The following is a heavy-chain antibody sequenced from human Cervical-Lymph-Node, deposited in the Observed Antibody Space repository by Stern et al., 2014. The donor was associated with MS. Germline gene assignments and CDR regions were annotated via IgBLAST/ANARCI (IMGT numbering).Heavy chain of an antibody. V-gene: IGHV4-59*11. CDR1: GSSFSTHF. D-gene: IGHD1-14*01. CDR2: IFQSGST. J-gene: IGHJ5*02. CDR3: AREPES. Sequence: QLQLQESGPGLVKPSATLYLTCNVSGSSFSTHFLRWIRQPPGKALEWIGGIFQSGSTYYNPSLKSRVTISRDTYRNQFSMKLTSVTAADTAVYYCAREPESWGQGTLVTVSS.